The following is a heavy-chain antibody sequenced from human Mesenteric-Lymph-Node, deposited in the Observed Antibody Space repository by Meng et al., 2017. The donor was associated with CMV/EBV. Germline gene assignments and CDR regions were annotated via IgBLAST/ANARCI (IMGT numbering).Heavy chain of an antibody. CDR3: AKTRVVVVTRFDP. CDR2: ISYDGSNK. V-gene: IGHV3-30*04. Sequence: GESLKISCAASGFTFSSYAMHWVRQAPGKGLEWVAVISYDGSNKYYADSVKGRFTISRDNSKNTLYLQMNSLRAEDTAVYYCAKTRVVVVTRFDPWGQGTLVTVSS. D-gene: IGHD3-22*01. J-gene: IGHJ5*02. CDR1: GFTFSSYA.